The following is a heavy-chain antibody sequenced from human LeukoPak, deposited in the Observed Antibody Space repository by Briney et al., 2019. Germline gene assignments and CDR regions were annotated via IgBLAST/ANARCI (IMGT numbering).Heavy chain of an antibody. J-gene: IGHJ4*02. CDR3: ARGAGYSYGYGDY. V-gene: IGHV4-59*12. D-gene: IGHD5-18*01. CDR1: GGSISSYY. CDR2: IYYSGST. Sequence: PSETLSLTCTVSGGSISSYYWSWIRQPPGKGLEWIGYIYYSGSTNYNPSLKSRVTISVDTSKNQFSLKLSSVTAADTAVYYCARGAGYSYGYGDYWGQGTLVTVSS.